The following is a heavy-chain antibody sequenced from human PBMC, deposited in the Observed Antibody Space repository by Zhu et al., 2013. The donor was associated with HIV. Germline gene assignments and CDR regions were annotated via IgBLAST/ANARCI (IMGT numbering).Heavy chain of an antibody. D-gene: IGHD6-13*01. CDR3: AREGFSSSPPSRELLPFDY. CDR2: ISAYNGNT. CDR1: GYTFTSYG. J-gene: IGHJ4*02. V-gene: IGHV1-18*01. Sequence: QVQLVQSGAEVKKPGASVKVSCKASGYTFTSYGISWVRQAPRQGLEWMGWISAYNGNTNYAQKLQGRVTMTTDTSTSTAYMELRSLRSDDTAVYYCAREGFSSSPPSRELLPFDYWGPGNPGHRLL.